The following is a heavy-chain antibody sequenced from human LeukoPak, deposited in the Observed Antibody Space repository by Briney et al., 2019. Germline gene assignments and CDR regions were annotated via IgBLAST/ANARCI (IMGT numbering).Heavy chain of an antibody. CDR2: FDPEDEEI. Sequence: ASVKVSCKVSGNPLSEVSLHWVRQAPGKGLEWRGGFDPEDEEIIYAPKFQARVTLTADESTNTVFMRLTSLRSDDTAVYYCATDRSGYDLGYYGLDVWGRGTTVTVS. D-gene: IGHD5-12*01. CDR1: GNPLSEVS. V-gene: IGHV1-24*01. CDR3: ATDRSGYDLGYYGLDV. J-gene: IGHJ6*02.